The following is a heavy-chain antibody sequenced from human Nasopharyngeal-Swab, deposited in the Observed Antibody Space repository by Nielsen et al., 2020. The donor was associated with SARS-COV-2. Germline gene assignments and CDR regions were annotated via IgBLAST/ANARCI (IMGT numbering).Heavy chain of an antibody. J-gene: IGHJ4*02. CDR3: AREAVAGPDY. V-gene: IGHV3-33*01. D-gene: IGHD6-19*01. Sequence: GGSLRLSCAASGFTFSSYGMHWVRQAPGKGLEWVAVIWYDGGNKYYAGSVKGRFTISRDNAKNSLYLQMNSLRDEDTAVYYCAREAVAGPDYWGQGTLVTVSS. CDR2: IWYDGGNK. CDR1: GFTFSSYG.